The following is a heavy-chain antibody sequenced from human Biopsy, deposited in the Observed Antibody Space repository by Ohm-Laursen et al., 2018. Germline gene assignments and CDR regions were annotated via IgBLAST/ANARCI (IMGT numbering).Heavy chain of an antibody. CDR3: ARGRGYYSDRTVPGYFDL. CDR1: GDSISSYY. CDR2: VYYTGST. Sequence: GTLSLTCTVSGDSISSYYWSWIRQPPGKGLEWIGYVYYTGSTDYNLSLQSRVTISVDTSKNHFSLRLRSVTPADTAIYYCARGRGYYSDRTVPGYFDLWGRGTLVTVSS. D-gene: IGHD3-22*01. J-gene: IGHJ2*01. V-gene: IGHV4-59*01.